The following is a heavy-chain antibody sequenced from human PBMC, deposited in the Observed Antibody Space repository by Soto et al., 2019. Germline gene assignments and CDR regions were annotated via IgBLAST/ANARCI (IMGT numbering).Heavy chain of an antibody. Sequence: XETLFLTFTVAGGSISSSSYYWGWIRQPRGKGLEWIGSIYYSGSTYYNPSLKSRVTISVDTSKNQFSLKLSSVTAADTAVYYCASHLRDYYDSSGYSNNWFDHWGQGTLVTVSS. J-gene: IGHJ5*02. CDR2: IYYSGST. V-gene: IGHV4-39*01. D-gene: IGHD3-22*01. CDR1: GGSISSSSYY. CDR3: ASHLRDYYDSSGYSNNWFDH.